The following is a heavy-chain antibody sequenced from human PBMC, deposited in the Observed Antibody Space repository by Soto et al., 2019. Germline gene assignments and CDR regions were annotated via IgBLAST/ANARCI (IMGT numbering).Heavy chain of an antibody. J-gene: IGHJ4*02. Sequence: SETLSLTCTVSGGSISSSGPYWGWIRQPPGKALEWIGSIYYSGSAYYNPSLKSRVTISVDTSKNQFSLRLSSVTAADTAVFYCARVGDDYSNYFYDYWGQGTLVTVSS. CDR1: GGSISSSGPY. V-gene: IGHV4-39*01. D-gene: IGHD4-4*01. CDR3: ARVGDDYSNYFYDY. CDR2: IYYSGSA.